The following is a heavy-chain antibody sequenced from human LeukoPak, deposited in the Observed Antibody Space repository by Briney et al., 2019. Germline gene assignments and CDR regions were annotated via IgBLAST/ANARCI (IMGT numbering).Heavy chain of an antibody. V-gene: IGHV1-2*02. D-gene: IGHD3-22*01. CDR3: AIFGGSGYYYNYSDY. J-gene: IGHJ4*02. Sequence: GASVKVSCKASGYTFTGYYMHWVRQAPGQGLEWMGWINPNSGGTNYAQKFQGRVTMTRDTSISTAYMELSRLRSDDTAVYYCAIFGGSGYYYNYSDYWGQGTLVTVSS. CDR2: INPNSGGT. CDR1: GYTFTGYY.